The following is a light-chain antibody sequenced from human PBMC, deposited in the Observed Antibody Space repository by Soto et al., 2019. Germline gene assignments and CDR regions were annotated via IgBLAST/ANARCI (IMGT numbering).Light chain of an antibody. V-gene: IGKV3-20*01. CDR1: QSLSSSY. CDR2: GAS. CDR3: QQSGSSLRT. Sequence: EIVLTQSPGTLSLSPGERATLSCRASQSLSSSYLAWYQQKPGQAPRLLIYGASNRATGIPARFSGSGSGTDFTLTISRLEPEDFAVYYCQQSGSSLRTFGRGTKVEIK. J-gene: IGKJ1*01.